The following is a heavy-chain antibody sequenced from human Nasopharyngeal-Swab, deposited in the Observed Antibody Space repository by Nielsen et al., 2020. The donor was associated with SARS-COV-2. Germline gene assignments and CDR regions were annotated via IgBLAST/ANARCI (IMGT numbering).Heavy chain of an antibody. D-gene: IGHD3-22*01. Sequence: GESLKISCAASGFTFSSYGMHWVRQAPGKGLEWVAVIWYDGSNKYYADSVKGRFTISRDNSKNTLYLQMNSLRAEDTAVYYCARDEGAGWYYYDSSGYYSFDYWGQGTLVTVSS. CDR2: IWYDGSNK. CDR1: GFTFSSYG. V-gene: IGHV3-33*01. CDR3: ARDEGAGWYYYDSSGYYSFDY. J-gene: IGHJ4*02.